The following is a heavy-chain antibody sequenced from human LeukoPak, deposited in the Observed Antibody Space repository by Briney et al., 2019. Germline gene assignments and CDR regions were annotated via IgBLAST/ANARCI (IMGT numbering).Heavy chain of an antibody. CDR1: GFTFSSYG. J-gene: IGHJ4*02. D-gene: IGHD3-10*01. CDR2: IWYDGSNK. V-gene: IGHV3-33*01. Sequence: GGSLRLSCAASGFTFSSYGMHWVRQAPGKGLEWVAVIWYDGSNKYYADSVKGRFTISRDSSKNTLYLQMNSLRAEDTAVYYCARDAWYYDGSGITYYFDYWGQGTLVTVSS. CDR3: ARDAWYYDGSGITYYFDY.